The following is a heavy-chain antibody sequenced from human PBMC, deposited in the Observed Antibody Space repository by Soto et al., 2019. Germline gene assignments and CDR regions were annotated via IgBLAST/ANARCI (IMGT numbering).Heavy chain of an antibody. CDR3: ANDTGPN. V-gene: IGHV3-21*04. CDR1: GFTFIRYI. Sequence: PGGPLILSCGASGFTFIRYIRNLVRQAPGKGLEWVSSISSTTNYIYYGDSMKGRFTISRDNAKNSLYLQMNSLRAEDTAFYYCANDTGPNWGQGTLVTVSS. D-gene: IGHD3-9*01. CDR2: ISSTTNYI. J-gene: IGHJ4*02.